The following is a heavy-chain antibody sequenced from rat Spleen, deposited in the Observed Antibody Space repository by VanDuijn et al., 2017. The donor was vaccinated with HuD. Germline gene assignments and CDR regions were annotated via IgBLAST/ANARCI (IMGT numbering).Heavy chain of an antibody. V-gene: IGHV5-22*01. D-gene: IGHD1-2*01. Sequence: EEQLVESGGGLVQPGRSLKLSCVASGFTFNDYYMAWVRQAPKKGLEWVASISYEGSGSYYGDSVKGRFTISRDNAKNTLYLQMNSLRSEDTATYYCARHSSTYYVMDAWGQGASVTVSS. J-gene: IGHJ4*01. CDR3: ARHSSTYYVMDA. CDR1: GFTFNDYY. CDR2: ISYEGSGS.